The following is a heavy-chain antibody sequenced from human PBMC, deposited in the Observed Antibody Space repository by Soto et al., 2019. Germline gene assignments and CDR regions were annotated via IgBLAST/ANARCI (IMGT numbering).Heavy chain of an antibody. CDR3: AKDEGVGGTLGLFDY. CDR2: MSSDGSKI. Sequence: QVQLVESGGGAVQPGASLRLSCVASGFDFTYYAMHWVRQAPGKGLESVAVMSSDGSKIHHTDSVKGRFTISRDNSKSTLYLQMNSLRKENTAVYFCAKDEGVGGTLGLFDYWGQGTLVSVSS. J-gene: IGHJ4*02. CDR1: GFDFTYYA. D-gene: IGHD1-26*01. V-gene: IGHV3-30*18.